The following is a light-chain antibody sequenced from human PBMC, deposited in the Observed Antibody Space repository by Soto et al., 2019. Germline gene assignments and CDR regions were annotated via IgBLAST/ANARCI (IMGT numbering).Light chain of an antibody. CDR1: QSINSY. V-gene: IGKV1-39*01. J-gene: IGKJ1*01. Sequence: DIQMTQSPSSLSASVGDRVTITCRASQSINSYLTWYQQKPGKTPKLLIYAASSLQSGVPSRFSDSGSGTDFTLTISSLHPEDFATYNCQQAYSTPRTFGQGTKVEIK. CDR2: AAS. CDR3: QQAYSTPRT.